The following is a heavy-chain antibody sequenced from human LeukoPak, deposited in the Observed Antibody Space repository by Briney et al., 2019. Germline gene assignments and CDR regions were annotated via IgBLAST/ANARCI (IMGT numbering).Heavy chain of an antibody. J-gene: IGHJ4*02. D-gene: IGHD1-26*01. Sequence: SDPLSLTCTLSGNSISSYYWTWLQQPPPQGLEWIGEIHYSGSTNYSPSLKRRVTISVDTSKNQFSLKLSSVTAADTAVYYCASRKWVPAGYFDYWGQGTLVTVSS. V-gene: IGHV4-59*07. CDR2: IHYSGST. CDR1: GNSISSYY. CDR3: ASRKWVPAGYFDY.